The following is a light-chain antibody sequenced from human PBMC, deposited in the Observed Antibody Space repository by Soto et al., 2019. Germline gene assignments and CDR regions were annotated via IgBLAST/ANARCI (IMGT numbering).Light chain of an antibody. CDR1: QGIRND. Sequence: IQMTQSPSSLSASVGDRVTITCRASQGIRNDLDWYQQKPGKAPKLLIYGASNLQSGVPSRFSGSGSGTDFTLTISSLQPEDFATYYCLQDYNYPWSFGQGTKVDIK. CDR3: LQDYNYPWS. V-gene: IGKV1-6*01. CDR2: GAS. J-gene: IGKJ1*01.